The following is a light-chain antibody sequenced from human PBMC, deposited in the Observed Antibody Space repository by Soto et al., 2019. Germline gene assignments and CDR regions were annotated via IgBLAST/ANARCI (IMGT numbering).Light chain of an antibody. CDR2: GAS. V-gene: IGKV3-20*01. CDR3: QQYGSSLT. J-gene: IGKJ4*01. CDR1: QSVSSSY. Sequence: EIVLTQSPGTLSLSPGERATVYCTASQSVSSSYLAWYQQKPGQAPRLLIYGASSRATGIPDRFSGSGSGTDSTLTISRLQPEDFAVYYRQQYGSSLTFGRGTKVDIK.